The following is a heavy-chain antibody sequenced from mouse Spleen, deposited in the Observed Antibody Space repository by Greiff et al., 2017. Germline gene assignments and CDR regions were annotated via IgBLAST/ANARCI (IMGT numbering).Heavy chain of an antibody. J-gene: IGHJ2*01. V-gene: IGHV1-52*01. CDR2: IDPSDSET. D-gene: IGHD2-5*01. CDR1: GYTFTSYW. Sequence: VQLQESGAELVRPGSSVKLSCKASGYTFTSYWMHWVKQRPIQGLEWIGNIDPSDSETHYNQKFKDKATLTVDKSSSTAYMQLSSLTSEDSAVYYCARRAYYSNYVDYWGQGTTLTVSS. CDR3: ARRAYYSNYVDY.